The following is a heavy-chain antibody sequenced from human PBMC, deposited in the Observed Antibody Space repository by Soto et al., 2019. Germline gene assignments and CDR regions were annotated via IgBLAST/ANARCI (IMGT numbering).Heavy chain of an antibody. CDR1: GYTFTSYG. CDR2: ISAYNGNT. J-gene: IGHJ6*02. V-gene: IGHV1-18*04. CDR3: ARDDHPIIRYPGPHYYYYGMDV. Sequence: ASVKVSCKASGYTFTSYGISWVRQAPGQGLEWMGWISAYNGNTNYAQKLQGRVTMTTDTSTSTAYMELRSLRSDDTAVYYCARDDHPIIRYPGPHYYYYGMDVWGQATTVTVSX. D-gene: IGHD1-1*01.